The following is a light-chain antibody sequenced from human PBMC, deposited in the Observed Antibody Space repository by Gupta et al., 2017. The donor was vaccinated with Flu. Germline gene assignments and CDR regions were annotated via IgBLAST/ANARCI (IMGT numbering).Light chain of an antibody. CDR3: QQYDTSPPT. J-gene: IGKJ1*01. CDR2: DAS. CDR1: RDVRDY. V-gene: IGKV3D-20*01. Sequence: EIVLTQSPATVYLSPGEGATLSCGASRDVRDYIAWYQLKPGLAPRLLIYDASRRATGIPDRFSGSGSGRDFTLTLKALEPEDFAEYSCQQYDTSPPTFGQGTRVEI.